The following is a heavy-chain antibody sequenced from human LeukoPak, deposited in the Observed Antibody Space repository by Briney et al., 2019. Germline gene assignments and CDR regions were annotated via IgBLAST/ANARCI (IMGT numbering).Heavy chain of an antibody. D-gene: IGHD3-3*01. CDR3: AIASRSNMADYYFDY. CDR2: IWYDGSNK. CDR1: GFTFSSYV. Sequence: GGSLRLSCAVSGFTFSSYVMHWVRQAPGKGLEWVAVIWYDGSNKYYADSVKGRFTISRDNSKNTLYLQMNSLRVEDTAVYYCAIASRSNMADYYFDYWGQGTLVTVSS. V-gene: IGHV3-33*01. J-gene: IGHJ4*02.